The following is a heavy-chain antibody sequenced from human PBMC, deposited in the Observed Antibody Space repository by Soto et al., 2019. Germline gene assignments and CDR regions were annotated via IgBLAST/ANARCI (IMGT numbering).Heavy chain of an antibody. Sequence: PSETLSLTCAVYGGSVNGYYWNWIRQPPGKGLEWIGEINHTGGTHYNPSLKSRVTMSVDTSKNQFSLRLSSVTAADTAIYYCGTRITLFGLLIPPCDPWGQGTQVTVSS. D-gene: IGHD3-3*01. V-gene: IGHV4-34*01. CDR3: GTRITLFGLLIPPCDP. CDR2: INHTGGT. J-gene: IGHJ5*02. CDR1: GGSVNGYY.